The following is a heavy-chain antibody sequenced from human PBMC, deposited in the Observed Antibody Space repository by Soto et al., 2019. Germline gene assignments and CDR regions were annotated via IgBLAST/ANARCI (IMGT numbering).Heavy chain of an antibody. CDR2: IYYSGST. D-gene: IGHD3-10*01. Sequence: PSETLSLTCTVSGGSISSGGYYWSWIRQHPGKGLEWIGYIYYSGSTYYNPSLKSRVTISVDTSKNQFSLKLSSVTAADTAVYYCAREGPYYGSGSVPYGMDVWDQGTTVTVSS. V-gene: IGHV4-31*03. CDR3: AREGPYYGSGSVPYGMDV. CDR1: GGSISSGGYY. J-gene: IGHJ6*02.